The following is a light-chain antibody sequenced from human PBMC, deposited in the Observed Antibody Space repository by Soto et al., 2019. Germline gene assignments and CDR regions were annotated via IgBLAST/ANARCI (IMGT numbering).Light chain of an antibody. J-gene: IGLJ2*01. CDR3: SSYTSSSPPV. CDR2: DVS. CDR1: SSDIGGYNY. Sequence: QSVLTQPASVAGSPGQSITISCTGTSSDIGGYNYVSWYQHHPGKAPKLMIYDVSNRPSGVSNRLSGSKSGNTASLTISGLQADDEADYYCSSYTSSSPPVFVGGTKVTVL. V-gene: IGLV2-14*03.